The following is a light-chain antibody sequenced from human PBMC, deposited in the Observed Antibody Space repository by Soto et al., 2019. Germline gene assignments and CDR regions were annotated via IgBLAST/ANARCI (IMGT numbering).Light chain of an antibody. V-gene: IGKV4-1*01. CDR2: WAS. CDR3: QQYYTTLS. J-gene: IGKJ4*01. Sequence: DIVMTQSPDSLAVSLGERATINCKSSQSVLYNSDNKNYLAWYQQNAGQPPKLLIYWASTRDSGVPDRFSGSGAGADFTLPINNLQAEDVAVYYCQQYYTTLSFGGGTKVEIK. CDR1: QSVLYNSDNKNY.